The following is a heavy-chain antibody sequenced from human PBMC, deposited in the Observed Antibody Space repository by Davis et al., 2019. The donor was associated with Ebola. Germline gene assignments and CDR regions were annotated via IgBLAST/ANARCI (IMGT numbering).Heavy chain of an antibody. CDR2: IIPIFGTA. V-gene: IGHV1-69*13. CDR1: GGTFSSYA. Sequence: SVKVSCKASGGTFSSYAISWVRQAPGQGLEWMGGIIPIFGTANYAQKFQGRVTITADESTSTAYMELSSLRSEDTAVYYCARDPLETGRRGWNWFDPWGQGTLVTVSS. CDR3: ARDPLETGRRGWNWFDP. D-gene: IGHD1-14*01. J-gene: IGHJ5*02.